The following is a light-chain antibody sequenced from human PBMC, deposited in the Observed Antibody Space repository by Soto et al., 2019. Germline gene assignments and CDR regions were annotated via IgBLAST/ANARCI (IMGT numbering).Light chain of an antibody. CDR2: EVT. V-gene: IGLV2-14*01. Sequence: QSVLTQPASVSGSPGQSITISCAGTASDVGGYNYVSWYQHHPGKAPKLMIYEVTSRPSGVSSRLSGSKSGNTASLTISGLQTEDDGDYFCCSYTYSGTYVFGTGTKVTVL. CDR3: CSYTYSGTYV. CDR1: ASDVGGYNY. J-gene: IGLJ1*01.